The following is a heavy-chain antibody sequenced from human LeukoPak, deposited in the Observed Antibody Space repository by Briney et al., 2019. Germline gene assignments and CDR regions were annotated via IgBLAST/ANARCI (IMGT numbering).Heavy chain of an antibody. CDR1: RYTFTGYF. Sequence: WASVKVSCKASRYTFTGYFIHWVRQAPGQGLEWMGWINPNSGGTNYAQKFQGRVTMTRDTSITTANMELSRLRSDDTAVYYCARLGGPPSGSWDLDYWGQGTVVIVSS. V-gene: IGHV1-2*02. D-gene: IGHD1-26*01. CDR3: ARLGGPPSGSWDLDY. J-gene: IGHJ4*02. CDR2: INPNSGGT.